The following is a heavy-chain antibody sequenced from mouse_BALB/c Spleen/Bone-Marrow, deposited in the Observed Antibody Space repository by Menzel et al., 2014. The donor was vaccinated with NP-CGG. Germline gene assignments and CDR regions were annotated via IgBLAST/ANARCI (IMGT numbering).Heavy chain of an antibody. D-gene: IGHD2-3*01. CDR3: ARSYDGYPYAMNY. J-gene: IGHJ4*01. CDR1: GYLFTSYY. V-gene: IGHV1S135*01. Sequence: VQLKESGPELMKPEASVKISCKASGYLFTSYYMHWVKQSHGESLEWIGYFDPFNGGTSYNQKFKGKATLTVDKSSSTAYMHLSSLTSEDSAVYFCARSYDGYPYAMNYWGQGTSVTVSS. CDR2: FDPFNGGT.